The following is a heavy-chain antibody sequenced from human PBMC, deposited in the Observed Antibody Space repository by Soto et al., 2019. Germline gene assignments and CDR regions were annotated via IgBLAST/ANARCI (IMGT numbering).Heavy chain of an antibody. Sequence: QVQLVQSGAEVRKPGASVKVSCNISGYTLTELSMHWMRQAPGKGLEWMGGFDPEDGETIYAQKFQGRVTMTEDTSTDTAYMELSSLRSEDTAVYYCVTDSSGHNWFDPWGQGTLVTVSS. CDR2: FDPEDGET. D-gene: IGHD3-22*01. CDR3: VTDSSGHNWFDP. V-gene: IGHV1-24*01. CDR1: GYTLTELS. J-gene: IGHJ5*02.